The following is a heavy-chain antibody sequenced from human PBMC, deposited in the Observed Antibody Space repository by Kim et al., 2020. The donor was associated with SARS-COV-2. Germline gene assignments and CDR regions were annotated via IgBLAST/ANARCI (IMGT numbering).Heavy chain of an antibody. CDR1: GYTFTSYG. D-gene: IGHD3-3*01. CDR2: ISAYNGNT. J-gene: IGHJ6*02. CDR3: ARDSGGDFWTWSYYYYGMDV. V-gene: IGHV1-18*01. Sequence: ASVKVSCKASGYTFTSYGISWVRQAPGQGLEWMGWISAYNGNTNYAQKLQGRVTMTTDTSTSTAYMELRSLRSDDTAVYYCARDSGGDFWTWSYYYYGMDVWGQGTTVTVSS.